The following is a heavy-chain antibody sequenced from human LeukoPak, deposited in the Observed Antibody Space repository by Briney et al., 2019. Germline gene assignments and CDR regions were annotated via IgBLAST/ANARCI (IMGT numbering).Heavy chain of an antibody. CDR1: GGSISSYY. V-gene: IGHV4-59*01. Sequence: PSETLSLTCTVSGGSISSYYWSWIRQPPGKGLEWIGYIYYSGSTNYNPSLKSRVTISVDTSKNQFSLKLSSVTAADTAVYYCARAEVLMAEYNWFDPWGQGTLVTVSS. CDR2: IYYSGST. CDR3: ARAEVLMAEYNWFDP. D-gene: IGHD2-8*01. J-gene: IGHJ5*02.